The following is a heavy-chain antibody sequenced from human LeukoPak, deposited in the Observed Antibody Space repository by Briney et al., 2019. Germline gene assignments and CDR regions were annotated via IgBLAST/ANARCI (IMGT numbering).Heavy chain of an antibody. CDR3: ARAVDFYYFDY. Sequence: SQTLSLTCAVSGGSISSGGYSWSWIRQPAGKGLEWIGYIYHSGNIYYNPSLKSRVTISVDRSKNQFSLKLNSVTAADTAVYYCARAVDFYYFDYWGQGTLVTVSS. D-gene: IGHD2-15*01. V-gene: IGHV4-30-2*01. CDR1: GGSISSGGYS. J-gene: IGHJ4*02. CDR2: IYHSGNI.